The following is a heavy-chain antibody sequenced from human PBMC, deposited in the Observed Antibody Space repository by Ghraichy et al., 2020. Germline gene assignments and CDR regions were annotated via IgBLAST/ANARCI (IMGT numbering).Heavy chain of an antibody. J-gene: IGHJ6*02. CDR2: IYHSGTT. Sequence: SQTLSLTFNVSGGSISTNAYYWGWIRQPPGKGLEWIGFIYHSGTTFYSPSLKSRVTISVDTSQNQFSLRLTSVTAADAAVYYCARQGRAGVAVTGFALDVWGQGTTVTVSS. CDR1: GGSISTNAYY. V-gene: IGHV4-39*01. D-gene: IGHD6-19*01. CDR3: ARQGRAGVAVTGFALDV.